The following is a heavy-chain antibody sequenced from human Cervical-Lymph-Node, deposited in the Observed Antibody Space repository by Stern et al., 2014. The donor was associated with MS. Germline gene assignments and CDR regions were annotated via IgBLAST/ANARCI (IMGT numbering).Heavy chain of an antibody. CDR3: VRVSNSGYYADH. D-gene: IGHD3-22*01. Sequence: QVQLVQSGSELKKPGASVKVSCKASGYTFNNNAVTWVRQAPGQGLEWMGWINTETGNPTYAQVFAGRLVFSLDTSVSTAYLQITSLKADDTAVYYCVRVSNSGYYADHWGQGTLVTVSS. V-gene: IGHV7-4-1*02. J-gene: IGHJ4*02. CDR2: INTETGNP. CDR1: GYTFNNNA.